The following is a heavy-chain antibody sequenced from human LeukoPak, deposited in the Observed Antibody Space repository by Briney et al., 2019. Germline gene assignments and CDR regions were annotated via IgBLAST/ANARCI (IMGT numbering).Heavy chain of an antibody. D-gene: IGHD2-2*01. CDR1: GYIFTSYG. V-gene: IGHV1-18*01. CDR2: SSYNGNT. CDR3: ARDSLIPPARSLDY. J-gene: IGHJ4*02. Sequence: ASVKVSCKASGYIFTSYGISWVRQAPGQGLEWMGWSSYNGNTNYAQDLQGRVTMTTDTSTSTAYMELRSLRSGDTAVYYCARDSLIPPARSLDYWGQGTLVTVSS.